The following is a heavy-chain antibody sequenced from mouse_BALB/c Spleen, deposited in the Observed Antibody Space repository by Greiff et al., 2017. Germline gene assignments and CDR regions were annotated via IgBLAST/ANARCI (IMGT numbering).Heavy chain of an antibody. CDR2: ISYSGST. Sequence: EVHLVESGPGLVKPSQSLSLTCTVTGYSITSDYAWNWIRQFPGNKLEWMGYISYSGSTSYNPSLKSRISITRDTSKNQFFLQLNSVTTEDTATYYCARRGIEKDAMDYWGQGTSVTVSS. CDR3: ARRGIEKDAMDY. J-gene: IGHJ4*01. V-gene: IGHV3-2*02. CDR1: GYSITSDYA.